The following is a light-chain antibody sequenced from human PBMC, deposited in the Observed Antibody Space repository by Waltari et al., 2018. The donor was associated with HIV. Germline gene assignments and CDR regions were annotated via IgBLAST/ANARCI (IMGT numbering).Light chain of an antibody. Sequence: QSVLTQPPSVSAPPGQKVTISCSGNTSNIGNNHVSWYRHVPGLAPKPLIFDNIKRPSGIPSRFSGSKSDTSATLGITGLQTGDEADYYCATWDSSLSVVLFGGGTKLTVL. CDR1: TSNIGNNH. V-gene: IGLV1-51*01. J-gene: IGLJ2*01. CDR3: ATWDSSLSVVL. CDR2: DNI.